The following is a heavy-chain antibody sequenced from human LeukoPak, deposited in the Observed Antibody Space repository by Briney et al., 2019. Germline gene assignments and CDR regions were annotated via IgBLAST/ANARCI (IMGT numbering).Heavy chain of an antibody. J-gene: IGHJ3*02. D-gene: IGHD6-19*01. V-gene: IGHV1-24*01. CDR1: GYTLTELS. Sequence: ASVKFSCKVSGYTLTELSMHWVRQAPGKGLEWMGGFDPEDGETIYAQKFQGRVTMTEDTSTDTAYMELSSLRSEDTAVYYCATGSQWLVVFAFDIWGQGTMVTVSS. CDR3: ATGSQWLVVFAFDI. CDR2: FDPEDGET.